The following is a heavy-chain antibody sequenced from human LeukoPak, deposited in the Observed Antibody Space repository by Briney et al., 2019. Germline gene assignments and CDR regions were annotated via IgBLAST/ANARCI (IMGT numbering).Heavy chain of an antibody. CDR1: GFTFSSYS. V-gene: IGHV3-21*01. Sequence: GGSLRLSCAASGFTFSSYSMNWVRQAPGKGLEWVSSISSSSSYIYYADSVKGRFTISRDNAKNSLYLQMNSLRAEDTAVYYCARDLMSYYDFWSGFDYWGQGTLVTVSS. CDR3: ARDLMSYYDFWSGFDY. CDR2: ISSSSSYI. J-gene: IGHJ4*02. D-gene: IGHD3-3*01.